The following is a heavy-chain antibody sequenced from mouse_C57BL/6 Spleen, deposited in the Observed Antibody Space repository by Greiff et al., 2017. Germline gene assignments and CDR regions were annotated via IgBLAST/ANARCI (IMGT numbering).Heavy chain of an antibody. CDR3: TRDDGNYDY. J-gene: IGHJ2*01. CDR2: ISSGGDYI. D-gene: IGHD2-3*01. V-gene: IGHV5-9-1*02. CDR1: GFTFSRYA. Sequence: VQLKESGEGLVKPGGSLKLSCAASGFTFSRYAMSWVRQTPEKRLEWVAYISSGGDYIYYADTVKGRFTISRDNARNTLYLQMSSLKSEDTAMYYCTRDDGNYDYWGQGTTLTVSS.